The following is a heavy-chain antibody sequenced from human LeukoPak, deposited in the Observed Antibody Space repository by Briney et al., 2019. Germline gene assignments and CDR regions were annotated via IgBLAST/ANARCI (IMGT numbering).Heavy chain of an antibody. CDR1: GASISRGSW. CDR2: FSHSGIT. V-gene: IGHV4-4*02. CDR3: ARNGGHNQEH. D-gene: IGHD1-1*01. Sequence: SGTLSLTCDVSGASISRGSWWSWVRQPPGKGLEWIGEFSHSGITNFNPSLKSRVTISVNKSRNQFSLNLISVTAADTAVCFCARNGGHNQEHWGQGTLVTVSS. J-gene: IGHJ4*02.